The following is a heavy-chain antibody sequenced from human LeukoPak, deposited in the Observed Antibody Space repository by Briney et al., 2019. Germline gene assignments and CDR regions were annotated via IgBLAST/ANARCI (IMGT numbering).Heavy chain of an antibody. V-gene: IGHV3-11*03. CDR1: GFSFSDYY. J-gene: IGHJ4*02. Sequence: KTGGSLRLSCAVSGFSFSDYYMSWIRQPPGKGLEWVSYISGSSTKTNYADSVKGRFTISRDNSKNTLYLQMNSLRVEDTAVYYCAKDLDSSASYSYNYWGQGTLVTVSS. D-gene: IGHD3-22*01. CDR3: AKDLDSSASYSYNY. CDR2: ISGSSTKT.